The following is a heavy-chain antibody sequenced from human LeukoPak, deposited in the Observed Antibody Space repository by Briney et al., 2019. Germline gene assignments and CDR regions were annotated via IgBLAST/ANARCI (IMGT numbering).Heavy chain of an antibody. J-gene: IGHJ4*02. CDR2: ISAYNGNT. CDR1: GYTFTSSD. CDR3: ARDSGYDFWSGYYGDYFDY. V-gene: IGHV1-18*01. D-gene: IGHD3-3*01. Sequence: ASVKVSCKASGYTFTSSDFNWVRQATGQGLEWMGWISAYNGNTNYAQKLQGRVTMTTDTSTSTAYMELRSLRSDDTAVYYCARDSGYDFWSGYYGDYFDYWGQGTLVTVSS.